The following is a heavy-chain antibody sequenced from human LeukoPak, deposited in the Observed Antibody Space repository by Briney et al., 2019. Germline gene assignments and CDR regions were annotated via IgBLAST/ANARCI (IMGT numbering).Heavy chain of an antibody. J-gene: IGHJ4*02. V-gene: IGHV1-2*02. D-gene: IGHD3-22*01. CDR2: INPNSGGT. CDR3: AISSDDSSGYHLSSIDY. CDR1: GYTFTGYY. Sequence: ASVKVSCKASGYTFTGYYMHWVRQAPGQGLEWMGWINPNSGGTNYAQKFQGRVTMTRDTSISTAYMELSRLRSDDTAVYYCAISSDDSSGYHLSSIDYWGQGTLVTVSS.